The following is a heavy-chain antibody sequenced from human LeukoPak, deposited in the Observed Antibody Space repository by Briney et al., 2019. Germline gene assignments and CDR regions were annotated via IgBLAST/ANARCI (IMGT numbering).Heavy chain of an antibody. D-gene: IGHD4-17*01. Sequence: SETLSLTCTVSGYSISSGYYWGWIRPPPGKGLEWIGSIYHSGSTYYNPSLKSRVTISVDTSKNQFSPKLSSVTAADTAVYYCARARTTLYYFDYWGQGTLVTVSS. CDR1: GYSISSGYY. CDR2: IYHSGST. V-gene: IGHV4-38-2*02. CDR3: ARARTTLYYFDY. J-gene: IGHJ4*02.